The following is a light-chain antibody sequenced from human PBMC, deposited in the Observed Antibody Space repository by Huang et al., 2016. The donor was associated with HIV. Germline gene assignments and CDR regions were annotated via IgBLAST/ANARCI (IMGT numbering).Light chain of an antibody. CDR1: QSVSSN. V-gene: IGKV3-11*01. CDR3: QQRGDWPRVT. CDR2: DAS. J-gene: IGKJ3*01. Sequence: EIVLTQSPAILSLSPGDRATLSCKASQSVSSNLAWYQQKPGKAPRLLIYDASNRATGIPDRFSGSGSATDVTLRISSLEPEDFAVYYCQQRGDWPRVTFGPGTKVETK.